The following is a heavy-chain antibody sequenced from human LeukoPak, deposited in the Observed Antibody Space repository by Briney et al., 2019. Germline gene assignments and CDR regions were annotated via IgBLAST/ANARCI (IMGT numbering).Heavy chain of an antibody. CDR3: ARGNIVSTITEVDY. CDR2: ISYDGSNK. CDR1: GFTFSSYA. J-gene: IGHJ4*02. V-gene: IGHV3-30*04. Sequence: GGSLRLSCAASGFTFSSYAMHWVRQAPGKGLEWVAVISYDGSNKYYADSVKGRFTISRDNSKNTLYLQMNSLRSEDTAVYYCARGNIVSTITEVDYWGQGTLLTVSS. D-gene: IGHD5/OR15-5a*01.